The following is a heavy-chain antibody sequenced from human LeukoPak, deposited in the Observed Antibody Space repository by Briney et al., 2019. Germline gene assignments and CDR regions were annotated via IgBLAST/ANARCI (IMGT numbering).Heavy chain of an antibody. D-gene: IGHD6-25*01. CDR1: GYSFTSYW. J-gene: IGHJ4*02. CDR2: VYPRDSDT. Sequence: GESLKISCKASGYSFTSYWIGWVRQMPGEGLEWMGIVYPRDSDTRYSPSFQGQVTISADKSISTAYLQWSSLKASDTAMYFCAKEGSGSSSDNWGRGTLVTVSS. V-gene: IGHV5-51*01. CDR3: AKEGSGSSSDN.